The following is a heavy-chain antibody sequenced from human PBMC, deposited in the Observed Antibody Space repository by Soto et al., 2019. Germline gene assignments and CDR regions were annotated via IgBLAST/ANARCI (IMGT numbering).Heavy chain of an antibody. Sequence: PGGSLRLSCAASGFIFSSYTMHWVRQAPGKGLEWVGVITCDGSNQYYADSVKGRFTISRDNSRNMLFLQMNSLRPDDTAVYYCARAPSGSYPEFDYWGQGTLVTAPQ. D-gene: IGHD1-26*01. CDR1: GFIFSSYT. CDR2: ITCDGSNQ. CDR3: ARAPSGSYPEFDY. V-gene: IGHV3-30-3*01. J-gene: IGHJ4*02.